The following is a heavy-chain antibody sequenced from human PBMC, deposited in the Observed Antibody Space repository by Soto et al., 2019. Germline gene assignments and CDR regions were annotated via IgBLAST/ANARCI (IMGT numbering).Heavy chain of an antibody. J-gene: IGHJ5*02. V-gene: IGHV3-23*01. CDR2: ISGSGGST. CDR1: GVPFSSYA. Sequence: GGSLRLSCAASGVPFSSYAMSWVRQAPGKGLEWVSAISGSGGSTYYADSVKGRFTISRDNSKNTLYLQMNSLRAEDTAVYYCAKAESIAAAGVRGWFDPWGQGTLVTVSS. D-gene: IGHD6-13*01. CDR3: AKAESIAAAGVRGWFDP.